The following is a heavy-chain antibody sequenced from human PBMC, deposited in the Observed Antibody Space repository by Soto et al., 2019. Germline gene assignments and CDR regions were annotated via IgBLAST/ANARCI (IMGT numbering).Heavy chain of an antibody. V-gene: IGHV1-3*01. Sequence: GASVKVSCKASVYTFTSYAMHWVRQAPGQRLEWMGWINAGNGNTKYSQKFQGRVTITRDTSASTAYMELSSLRSEDTAVYYCAAIAVAGSWGYFDYWGQGTLVTVSS. J-gene: IGHJ4*02. CDR2: INAGNGNT. CDR3: AAIAVAGSWGYFDY. D-gene: IGHD6-19*01. CDR1: VYTFTSYA.